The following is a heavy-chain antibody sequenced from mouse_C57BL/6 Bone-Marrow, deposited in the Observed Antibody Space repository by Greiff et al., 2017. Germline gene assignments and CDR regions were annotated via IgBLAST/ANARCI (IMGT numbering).Heavy chain of an antibody. Sequence: VHVKQSGAELVRPGASVKLSCTASGFNIKDDYMHWVKQRPEQGLEWIGWIDPANGDTEYASKFQGKATITADTSSNTAYLQLSSLTSEDTAVYYCTRAKVTSLAYWGKGTLVTVSA. CDR3: TRAKVTSLAY. J-gene: IGHJ3*01. V-gene: IGHV14-4*01. D-gene: IGHD2-13*01. CDR1: GFNIKDDY. CDR2: IDPANGDT.